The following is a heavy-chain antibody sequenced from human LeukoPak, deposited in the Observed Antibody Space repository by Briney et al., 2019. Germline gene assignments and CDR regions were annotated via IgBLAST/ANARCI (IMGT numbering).Heavy chain of an antibody. CDR1: GFTFSSYW. J-gene: IGHJ3*02. CDR3: FGIVATEFDAFDI. Sequence: PGGSLRLSCAASGFTFSSYWMHWVRQAPGKGLVWVSRINSDGSRTGYADSVKGRFTISRDNAKNTLYLQMNSLRAEDTAVYYCFGIVATEFDAFDIWGQGTMVTVSS. CDR2: INSDGSRT. D-gene: IGHD5-12*01. V-gene: IGHV3-74*01.